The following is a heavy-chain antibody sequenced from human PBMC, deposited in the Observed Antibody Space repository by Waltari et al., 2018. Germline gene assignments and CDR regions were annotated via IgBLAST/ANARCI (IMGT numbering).Heavy chain of an antibody. CDR2: INGSGGST. CDR3: AKDHRDTIFGVVIIRSDYYMDV. D-gene: IGHD3-3*01. V-gene: IGHV3-23*01. CDR1: GFTFSSYA. Sequence: EVQLLESGGGLVQPGGSLRLSCAASGFTFSSYAMSWVRQAPGTGLEWVSAINGSGGSTYYADSVKGRFTISRDNSKNTLYLQMNSLRAEDTAVYYCAKDHRDTIFGVVIIRSDYYMDVWGKGTTVTISS. J-gene: IGHJ6*03.